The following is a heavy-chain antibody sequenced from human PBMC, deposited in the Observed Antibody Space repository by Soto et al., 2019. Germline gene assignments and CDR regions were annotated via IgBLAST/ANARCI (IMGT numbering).Heavy chain of an antibody. CDR1: GFTFSSYA. J-gene: IGHJ4*02. V-gene: IGHV3-23*01. CDR2: ISGSGGST. D-gene: IGHD3-10*01. Sequence: PGGSLRLSCAASGFTFSSYAMSWVRQAPGKGLEWVSAISGSGGSTYYADSVKGRFTISRDNSKNTLYLQMNSLRAEDTAVYYCAKDLQLGFGEISPFFDHWGQGTLVTVSS. CDR3: AKDLQLGFGEISPFFDH.